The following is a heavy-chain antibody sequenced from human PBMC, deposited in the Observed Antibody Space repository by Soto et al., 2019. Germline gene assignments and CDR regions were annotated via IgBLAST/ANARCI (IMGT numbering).Heavy chain of an antibody. CDR3: ARAVDTALDY. CDR2: IYYSGST. V-gene: IGHV4-59*01. J-gene: IGHJ4*02. D-gene: IGHD5-18*01. Sequence: SETLPLTCTVSGGSISSYYWSWIRQPPGKGLEWIGYIYYSGSTNYNPSLKSRVTISVDTSKNQFSLKLSSVTAADTAVYYCARAVDTALDYWGQGTLVTVSS. CDR1: GGSISSYY.